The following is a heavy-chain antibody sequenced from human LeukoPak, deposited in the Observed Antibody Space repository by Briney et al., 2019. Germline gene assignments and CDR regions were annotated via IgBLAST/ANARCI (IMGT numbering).Heavy chain of an antibody. J-gene: IGHJ5*02. CDR3: AKPISGGLAVTADWFDP. D-gene: IGHD6-19*01. CDR1: GFTFSTYW. CDR2: IKQDGNEK. Sequence: GGSLRLSCAPSGFTFSTYWMSWVRQAPGKGLEWVANIKQDGNEKYYVDSVKGRFTISRDNSKSTLYLQLNSLRAEDTAVYYCAKPISGGLAVTADWFDPWGQGTLVTVSS. V-gene: IGHV3-7*05.